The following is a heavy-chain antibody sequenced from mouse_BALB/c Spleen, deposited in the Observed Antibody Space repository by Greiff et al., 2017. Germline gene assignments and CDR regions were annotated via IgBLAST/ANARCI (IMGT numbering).Heavy chain of an antibody. D-gene: IGHD2-4*01. V-gene: IGHV5-4*02. CDR2: ISDGGSYT. J-gene: IGHJ3*01. CDR1: GFTFSDYY. CDR3: AREGYYDYDDY. Sequence: EVKLMESGGGLVKPGGSLKLSCAASGFTFSDYYMYWVRQTPEKRLEWVATISDGGSYTYYPDSVKGRFTISRDNAKNNLYLQMSSLKSEDTAMYYCAREGYYDYDDYWGQGTLVTVSA.